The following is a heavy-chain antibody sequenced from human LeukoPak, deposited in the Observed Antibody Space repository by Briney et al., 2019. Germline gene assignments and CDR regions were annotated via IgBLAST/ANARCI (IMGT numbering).Heavy chain of an antibody. J-gene: IGHJ6*02. Sequence: GALRLSCTASGFTFGDHAMGWVRQAPGKGLEWVGFVRSKAYGGTTEYAASVKGRFIISRDDSKGIAYLQMNSLKTEDTAFYYCTRGPIQVWLYYGMDVWGQGTTVIVSS. V-gene: IGHV3-49*04. CDR2: VRSKAYGGTT. CDR1: GFTFGDHA. CDR3: TRGPIQVWLYYGMDV. D-gene: IGHD5-18*01.